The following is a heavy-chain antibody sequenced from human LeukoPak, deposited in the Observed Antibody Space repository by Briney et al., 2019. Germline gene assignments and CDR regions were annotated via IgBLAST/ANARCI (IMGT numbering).Heavy chain of an antibody. V-gene: IGHV4-38-2*01. Sequence: GSLRLSCAASGFAFSDHYMDWVRQAPGKGLEWIGSIYHSGSTYYNPSLKSRVTISVDTSKNQFSLKLTSVTAADTAVYYCARAIEVGAMTPFDYWGQGTLVTVSS. CDR3: ARAIEVGAMTPFDY. CDR2: IYHSGST. J-gene: IGHJ4*02. CDR1: GFAFSDHY. D-gene: IGHD1-26*01.